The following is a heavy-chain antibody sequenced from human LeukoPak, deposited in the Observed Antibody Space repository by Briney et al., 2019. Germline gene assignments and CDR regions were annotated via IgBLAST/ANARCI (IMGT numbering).Heavy chain of an antibody. CDR2: MKQDGSEK. Sequence: GGSLRLSCAASGFTFSSYWMSWVRQAPGKGLEWVANMKQDGSEKYYVDSVKGRFTISRDNAKNSLYLQMNSLRAEDTAVYYCARLKKNSSGWLYYYYYYYMDVWGKGTTVTISS. CDR3: ARLKKNSSGWLYYYYYYYMDV. CDR1: GFTFSSYW. J-gene: IGHJ6*03. V-gene: IGHV3-7*01. D-gene: IGHD6-19*01.